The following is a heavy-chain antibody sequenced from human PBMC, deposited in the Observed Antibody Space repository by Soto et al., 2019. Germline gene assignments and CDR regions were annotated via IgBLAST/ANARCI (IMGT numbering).Heavy chain of an antibody. D-gene: IGHD2-15*01. CDR1: GGTFSSYA. CDR3: ASPRYCSGGSCYYYYGMDV. J-gene: IGHJ6*02. CDR2: IIPIFGTA. V-gene: IGHV1-69*12. Sequence: QVQLVQSGAEVKKPGSSVKVSCKASGGTFSSYAISWVRQAPGQGLEWMGGIIPIFGTANYAQKFQGRVTTAADAXXSXAXKGLSSLRSEDTAVYYCASPRYCSGGSCYYYYGMDVWGQGTTVTVSS.